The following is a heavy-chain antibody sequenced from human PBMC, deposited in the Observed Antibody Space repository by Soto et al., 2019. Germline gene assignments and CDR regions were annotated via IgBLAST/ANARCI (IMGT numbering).Heavy chain of an antibody. CDR2: INSNTGGT. CDR1: GYTFKDYF. D-gene: IGHD1-7*01. CDR3: ARESVVTGTHHFDY. Sequence: QVQLVLSGAEVKEPGASVKVSCKASGYTFKDYFLHWVRQAPGQGLEWMGWINSNTGGTNYAQKFQGRVTMTRDTPISTAYMELSRLTSDDTAVYHCARESVVTGTHHFDYWGQGTLVTVSS. V-gene: IGHV1-2*02. J-gene: IGHJ4*02.